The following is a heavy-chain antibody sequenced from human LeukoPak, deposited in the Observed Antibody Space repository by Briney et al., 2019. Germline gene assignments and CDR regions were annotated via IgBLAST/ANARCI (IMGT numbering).Heavy chain of an antibody. D-gene: IGHD2-15*01. J-gene: IGHJ4*02. V-gene: IGHV4-4*07. Sequence: SETLSLACTVSGGSISSYYWSWIRQPAGKGLEWIVRIYTSGSTNYNPSLKSRVTMSVDTSKNQFSLKLSSVTAADTAVYYCARGFEGYCSGGSCYRHYYFDYWGQGTLVTVSS. CDR3: ARGFEGYCSGGSCYRHYYFDY. CDR1: GGSISSYY. CDR2: IYTSGST.